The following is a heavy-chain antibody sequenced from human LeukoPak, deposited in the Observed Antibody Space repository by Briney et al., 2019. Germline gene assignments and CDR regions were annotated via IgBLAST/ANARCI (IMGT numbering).Heavy chain of an antibody. Sequence: GASVKVSCKASGYTFTSYYMHWVRQAPGQGLEWMGIINPSGGSTSYAQKFQGRVTMTRDTSTSTVYMELSSLRSEDTAVYYCARTSSPVDYYYYGMDVWGQGTTVTVSS. CDR2: INPSGGST. V-gene: IGHV1-46*01. CDR1: GYTFTSYY. D-gene: IGHD6-13*01. J-gene: IGHJ6*02. CDR3: ARTSSPVDYYYYGMDV.